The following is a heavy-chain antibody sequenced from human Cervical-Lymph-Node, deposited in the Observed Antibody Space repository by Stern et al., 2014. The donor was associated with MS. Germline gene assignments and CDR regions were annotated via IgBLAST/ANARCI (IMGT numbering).Heavy chain of an antibody. CDR3: AGGYTFDY. CDR2: INPSDGSA. Sequence: QVQLGQSGAEVKKPGASVKVSCKASGYTFTRYYLHWVRQAPGQGLEWMGIINPSDGSASYAPKFQGRVTMTRDTSTGTVYMELSSLRSDDTAVYYCAGGYTFDYWGQGTLVTVSS. V-gene: IGHV1-46*01. CDR1: GYTFTRYY. J-gene: IGHJ4*02. D-gene: IGHD3-16*02.